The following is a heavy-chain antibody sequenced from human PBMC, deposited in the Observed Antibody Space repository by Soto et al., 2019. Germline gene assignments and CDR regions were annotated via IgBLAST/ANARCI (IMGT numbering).Heavy chain of an antibody. CDR3: ARGKNDFWSGPGYYYYYGMGV. CDR2: IYYSGST. CDR1: GGSISSYY. D-gene: IGHD3-3*01. V-gene: IGHV4-59*01. Sequence: PSETLSRTYTVSGGSISSYYWSWIRQPPGKGLEWIGYIYYSGSTNYNPSLKSRVTISVDTSKNQFSLKLSSVTAADTAVYYCARGKNDFWSGPGYYYYYGMGVWGQGTTVTVSS. J-gene: IGHJ6*02.